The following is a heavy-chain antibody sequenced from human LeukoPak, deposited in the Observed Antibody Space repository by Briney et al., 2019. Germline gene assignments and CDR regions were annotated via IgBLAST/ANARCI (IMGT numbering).Heavy chain of an antibody. J-gene: IGHJ4*02. CDR3: AKEGSVCSKGICRYFDH. CDR2: IKEDGSDK. D-gene: IGHD2-2*01. V-gene: IGHV3-7*03. Sequence: PGGSLRLSCAASGFTFTSYWMTWVRQAPGKGLEWVANIKEDGSDKYYVDSVKGRFTISRDNAKNSLYLEMNSLKAGDTALYYCAKEGSVCSKGICRYFDHWGQGILVTVSS. CDR1: GFTFTSYW.